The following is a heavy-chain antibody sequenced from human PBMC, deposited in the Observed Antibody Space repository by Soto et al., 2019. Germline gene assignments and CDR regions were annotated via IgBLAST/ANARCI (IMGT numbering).Heavy chain of an antibody. CDR2: IYYSGST. CDR1: GGSISSGGYY. V-gene: IGHV4-31*03. D-gene: IGHD3-16*01. CDR3: ARDSLDYAPDAFDI. J-gene: IGHJ3*02. Sequence: QVQLQESGPGLVKPSQTLSLTCTVSGGSISSGGYYWSWIRQHPGKGLERIGYIYYSGSTYYNPSLKSRVTISVDTSKNQFSLKLSSVTAADTAVYYCARDSLDYAPDAFDIWGQGTMVTVSS.